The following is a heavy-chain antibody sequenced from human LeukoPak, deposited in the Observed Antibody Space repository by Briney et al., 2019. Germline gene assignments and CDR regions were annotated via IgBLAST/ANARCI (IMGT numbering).Heavy chain of an antibody. V-gene: IGHV3-7*05. J-gene: IGHJ4*02. CDR3: ARDFD. CDR2: INQDGSER. Sequence: GGSLRLSCAASGFTIGGFAMTWVRQAPGKGLEWVATINQDGSERYYVDSVKGRFTVSRDNAKSSLYLQMNSLRAEDTAVYYCARDFDWGQGTLVTVSS. CDR1: GFTIGGFA.